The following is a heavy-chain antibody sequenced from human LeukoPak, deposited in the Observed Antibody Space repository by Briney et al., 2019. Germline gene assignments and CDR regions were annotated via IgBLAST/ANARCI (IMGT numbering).Heavy chain of an antibody. CDR3: AREGGRQWLVSGALDS. Sequence: PSETLSLTCTVSVDSVSSSRYYWPWIRQPPVKGLEWIGYVYNGSSTYNPSLERRVTLSMDTSNNQYSLKMTSVTAADTAVYYCAREGGRQWLVSGALDSWGQGTLVTVSS. CDR1: VDSVSSSRYY. D-gene: IGHD6-19*01. J-gene: IGHJ5*01. CDR2: VYNGSS. V-gene: IGHV4-61*01.